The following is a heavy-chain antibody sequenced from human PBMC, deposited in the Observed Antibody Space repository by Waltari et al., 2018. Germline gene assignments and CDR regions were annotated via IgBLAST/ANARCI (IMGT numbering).Heavy chain of an antibody. V-gene: IGHV4-34*01. CDR3: ARERQLELGRTGVFDP. D-gene: IGHD1-1*01. Sequence: QVRLDQWGAGLLKPSETLSLTCAVYGGSFSGYYWSWIRRSPEKGLEWIGEITHTGKTNYNPSRRGPITMSVDTSKNQFSWKMTSVTAADTAAYFCARERQLELGRTGVFDPWSRGTPVTVSS. CDR2: ITHTGKT. J-gene: IGHJ5*02. CDR1: GGSFSGYY.